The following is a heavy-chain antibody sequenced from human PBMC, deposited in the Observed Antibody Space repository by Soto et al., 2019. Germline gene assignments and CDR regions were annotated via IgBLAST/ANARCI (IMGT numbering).Heavy chain of an antibody. D-gene: IGHD3-10*01. Sequence: GASVKVSCKASGYTFTSYDINWVRQATGQGLEWMGWMNPNSGNTGYAQKFQGRVNMTRNTSISTAYMELSSLRSEDTAVNSCRRGGITLCFGELLFQFYYYYMDVWGKGTTVTVSS. J-gene: IGHJ6*03. CDR1: GYTFTSYD. CDR3: RRGGITLCFGELLFQFYYYYMDV. CDR2: MNPNSGNT. V-gene: IGHV1-8*01.